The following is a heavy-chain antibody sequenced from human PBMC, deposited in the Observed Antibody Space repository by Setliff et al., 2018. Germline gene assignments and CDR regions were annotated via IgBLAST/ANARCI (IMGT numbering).Heavy chain of an antibody. D-gene: IGHD5-12*01. V-gene: IGHV3-30*04. Sequence: QPGGSLRLSCAASGFTFSSYTMHWVRQAPGKGLEWVALISSDGSHKYYTDSVKGRFTISRDNSKNTLFLQMTSLRPEDTAVYYCAREKMATNYYYYYMDVWGKGTTVTVSS. CDR2: ISSDGSHK. CDR3: AREKMATNYYYYYMDV. CDR1: GFTFSSYT. J-gene: IGHJ6*03.